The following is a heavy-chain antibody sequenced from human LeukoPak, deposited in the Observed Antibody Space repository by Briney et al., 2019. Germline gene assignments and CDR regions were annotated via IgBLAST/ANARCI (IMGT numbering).Heavy chain of an antibody. Sequence: GGSLRLSCAASGFTFSSYGMHWVRQAPGKGLEWVAFIRYDGNNIYYADSVKGRFTISRDNSKNTLYLQMNSLRAEDTAVYYCARDEGSGGILDYWGQGTLVTVSS. J-gene: IGHJ4*02. CDR1: GFTFSSYG. D-gene: IGHD2-15*01. CDR2: IRYDGNNI. V-gene: IGHV3-30*02. CDR3: ARDEGSGGILDY.